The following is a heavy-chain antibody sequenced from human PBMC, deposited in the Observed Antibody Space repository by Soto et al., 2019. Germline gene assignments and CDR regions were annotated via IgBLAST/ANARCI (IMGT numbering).Heavy chain of an antibody. D-gene: IGHD2-21*02. J-gene: IGHJ4*02. Sequence: GGSLRLSCAASGFTFRSYAMHWVRQAPGKGLEWVAFISYDGSNKYYSDSVKGRFTISRDNSRNTLYLQINSLRADDTAVFYCARDPCGGNCYPFDYWGQGTLVTVSS. CDR3: ARDPCGGNCYPFDY. V-gene: IGHV3-30-3*01. CDR2: ISYDGSNK. CDR1: GFTFRSYA.